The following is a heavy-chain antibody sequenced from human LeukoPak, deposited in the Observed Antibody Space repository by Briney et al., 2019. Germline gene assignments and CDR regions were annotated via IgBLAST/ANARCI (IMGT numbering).Heavy chain of an antibody. CDR1: GVSFSGYY. CDR2: IYYSGST. CDR3: ASRPHFWSGFFY. D-gene: IGHD3-3*01. Sequence: SETLSLTCAVYGVSFSGYYWSWIRQPPGKGLEWIGYIYYSGSTYYNPSLKSRVTLSVDTSKNQFSLKLSSVTAADTAVYYCASRPHFWSGFFYWGQGTLVTVSS. V-gene: IGHV4-34*01. J-gene: IGHJ4*02.